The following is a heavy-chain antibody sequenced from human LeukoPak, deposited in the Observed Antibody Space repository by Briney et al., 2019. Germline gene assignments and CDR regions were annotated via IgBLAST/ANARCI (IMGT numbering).Heavy chain of an antibody. J-gene: IGHJ6*02. CDR3: ARLEAAAGPYHYYYGMDV. Sequence: SAQVSCKASAGTFSSYAISWVRQAPGQGLEWMGGIIPIFGTANYAQKFQGRVTITTDESTSTAYMELSSLRSEDTAVYYCARLEAAAGPYHYYYGMDVWGQGTTVTVAS. CDR2: IIPIFGTA. V-gene: IGHV1-69*05. CDR1: AGTFSSYA. D-gene: IGHD6-13*01.